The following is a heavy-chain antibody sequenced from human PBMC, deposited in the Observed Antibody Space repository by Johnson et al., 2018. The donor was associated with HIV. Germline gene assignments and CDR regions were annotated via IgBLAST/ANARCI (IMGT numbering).Heavy chain of an antibody. CDR1: GFTFRSYA. Sequence: QVQLVESGGGVVQPGRSLRLSCAASGFTFRSYAMHWVRQAPGKGLEWVADISYDGTNKYYADSVKGRFTISRDESKNTVYLEMTSLRTEDTAVYYCARDPGNLHCGGDCYPEDAFDIWGQGTMVTVSS. J-gene: IGHJ3*02. CDR2: ISYDGTNK. V-gene: IGHV3-30*14. D-gene: IGHD2-21*02. CDR3: ARDPGNLHCGGDCYPEDAFDI.